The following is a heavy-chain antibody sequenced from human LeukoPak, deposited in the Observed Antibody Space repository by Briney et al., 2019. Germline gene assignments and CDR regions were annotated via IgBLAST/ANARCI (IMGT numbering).Heavy chain of an antibody. CDR3: ARGQMAGIAARRDFDY. CDR2: MNPNSGNT. V-gene: IGHV1-8*02. CDR1: GYTFTGYY. Sequence: ASVKVSCKASGYTFTGYYMHWVRQAPGQGLEWMGWMNPNSGNTGYAQKFQGRVTMTRDTSIGTAYMELSSLRSEDTAVYYCARGQMAGIAARRDFDYWGQGTLVTVSS. J-gene: IGHJ4*02. D-gene: IGHD6-6*01.